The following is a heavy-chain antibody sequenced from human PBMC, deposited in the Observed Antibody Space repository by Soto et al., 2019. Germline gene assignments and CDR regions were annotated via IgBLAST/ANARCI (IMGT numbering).Heavy chain of an antibody. CDR1: GGSFSGYY. Sequence: SETLSLTCAVYGGSFSGYYWSWIRQPPGKGLEWIGEINHSGSTNYNPSLKSRVTISVDTSKNQFSLKLSSVTAADTAVYYCARGHSGTALGVVWLDPWGEGTLVTVSS. J-gene: IGHJ5*02. V-gene: IGHV4-34*01. CDR3: ARGHSGTALGVVWLDP. CDR2: INHSGST. D-gene: IGHD2-15*01.